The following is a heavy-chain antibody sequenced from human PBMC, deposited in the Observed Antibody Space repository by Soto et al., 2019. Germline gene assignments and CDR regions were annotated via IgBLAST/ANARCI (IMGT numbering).Heavy chain of an antibody. CDR3: AKSGSFFSPSLGYFDY. V-gene: IGHV1-2*02. D-gene: IGHD1-26*01. CDR2: INPNSGGT. CDR1: GFTFTGHY. Sequence: ASVKVSCKASGFTFTGHYIHWVRQAPGQGLEWMGWINPNSGGTSYAQKFQGRLTMPTDTSITTAYMELSRLSSDDTAFYYCAKSGSFFSPSLGYFDYWGQGTLVTVSS. J-gene: IGHJ4*02.